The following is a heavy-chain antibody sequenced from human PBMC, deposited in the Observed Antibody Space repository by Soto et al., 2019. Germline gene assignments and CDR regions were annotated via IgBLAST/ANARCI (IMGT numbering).Heavy chain of an antibody. CDR3: ARNYQDCRGGRCYYHDAFEI. CDR2: SYPGDSDT. V-gene: IGHV5-51*01. D-gene: IGHD2-15*01. Sequence: GGSLKISCKGSVYSFTSYWICWLRQMPGKGLEWGGISYPGDSDTRYSASFQSQVTIPADKSSSTAYLRWSGLRASDTATYYWARNYQDCRGGRCYYHDAFEIWGQGTMVIV. CDR1: VYSFTSYW. J-gene: IGHJ3*02.